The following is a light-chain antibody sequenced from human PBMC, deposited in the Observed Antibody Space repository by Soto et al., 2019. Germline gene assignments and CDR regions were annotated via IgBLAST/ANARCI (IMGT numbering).Light chain of an antibody. J-gene: IGLJ2*01. CDR2: SNN. CDR3: AAWDDSLNGVV. V-gene: IGLV1-44*01. Sequence: QSVLTQPPSASGTPGQRVTISCSGSRSNIGRNTVNWFQQLPGTAPKLLIYSNNQRPSAVPDRFSGSKSGTSASLAISGLESEDEADYYCAAWDDSLNGVVFGGGTKLTVL. CDR1: RSNIGRNT.